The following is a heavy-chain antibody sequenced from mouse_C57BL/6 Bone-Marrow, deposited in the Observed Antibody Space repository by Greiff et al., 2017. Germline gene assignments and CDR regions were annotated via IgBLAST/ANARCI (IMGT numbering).Heavy chain of an antibody. D-gene: IGHD1-1*01. Sequence: QVQLQQSGAELVMPGASVKLSCKASGYTFTSYWMHWVKQRPGQGLEWIGEIDPSDSYTNYNQKFKGKSTLTVDKSSSTAYMQLSSLTSEDSAVYYCARYLPSYYVSSYAMDYWGQGTSVTVSS. J-gene: IGHJ4*01. CDR3: ARYLPSYYVSSYAMDY. CDR1: GYTFTSYW. CDR2: IDPSDSYT. V-gene: IGHV1-69*01.